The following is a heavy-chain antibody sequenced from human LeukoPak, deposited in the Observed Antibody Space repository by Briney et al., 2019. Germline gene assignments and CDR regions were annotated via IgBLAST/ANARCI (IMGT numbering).Heavy chain of an antibody. J-gene: IGHJ4*02. CDR1: GYTFTGYY. D-gene: IGHD4-17*01. CDR2: INPNSGGT. CDR3: ARDPLSSYGDPRTFDY. V-gene: IGHV1-2*02. Sequence: ASVTVSCKASGYTFTGYYMHWVRQAPGQGLEWMGWINPNSGGTNYAQKFQGRVTMTRDTPISTAYMELSRLRSDDTAVYYCARDPLSSYGDPRTFDYWGQGTLVTVSS.